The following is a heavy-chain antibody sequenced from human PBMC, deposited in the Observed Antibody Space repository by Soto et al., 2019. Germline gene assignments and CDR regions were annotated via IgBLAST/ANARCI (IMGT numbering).Heavy chain of an antibody. D-gene: IGHD2-2*01. CDR2: INGGNGNT. CDR1: GYTFTSYA. Sequence: QVQLVQSGAEEKKPGASVKVSCKASGYTFTSYAMHWVRQAPGQRLEWMGWINGGNGNTKYSQKFQGRVPFTRDTSASTAYMELSSLSSDDTVVYYCARADGPGFVGPWGQGTLVTVSS. J-gene: IGHJ5*02. V-gene: IGHV1-3*05. CDR3: ARADGPGFVGP.